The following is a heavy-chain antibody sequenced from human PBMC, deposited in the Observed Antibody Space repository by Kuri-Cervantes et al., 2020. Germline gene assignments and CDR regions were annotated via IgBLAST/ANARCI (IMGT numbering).Heavy chain of an antibody. Sequence: LSLTCAASGFTFSSYAMSWVRQAPGKGLEWVAVISYDGSNKYYADSVKGRFTISRDNSKNTLYLQMNSLRAEDTAVYYCARAAYSGYDLGAGYWGQGTLVTVSS. CDR1: GFTFSSYA. CDR2: ISYDGSNK. V-gene: IGHV3-30-3*01. J-gene: IGHJ4*02. D-gene: IGHD5-12*01. CDR3: ARAAYSGYDLGAGY.